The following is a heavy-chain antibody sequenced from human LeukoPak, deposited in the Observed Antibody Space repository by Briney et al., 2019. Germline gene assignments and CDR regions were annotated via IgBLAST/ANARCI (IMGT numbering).Heavy chain of an antibody. Sequence: RGSLRLSCAASGSTFSTYWMSWVRQAPGKGLEWVASINEDGSEKYYVDSVKGRFTVSRDNAKNSLYLQMNSLRAEDTAVYYCAREIPTLNYHDSSGYSYYFDYWGQGTLVTVSS. CDR3: AREIPTLNYHDSSGYSYYFDY. D-gene: IGHD3-22*01. CDR2: INEDGSEK. CDR1: GSTFSTYW. J-gene: IGHJ4*02. V-gene: IGHV3-7*01.